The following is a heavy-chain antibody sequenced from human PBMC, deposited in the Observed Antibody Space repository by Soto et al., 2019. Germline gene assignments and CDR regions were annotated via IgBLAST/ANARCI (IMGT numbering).Heavy chain of an antibody. CDR3: AAYAVGYSYGWPPRSSMDV. CDR2: ISGSGGST. D-gene: IGHD5-18*01. Sequence: GGSLRLSCAASGFTFSSYAMSWVRQAPGKGLEWVSAISGSGGSTYYADSVKGRFTISRDNSKNTLYLQMNSLRAEDTAVYYCAAYAVGYSYGWPPRSSMDVWGQGTTVTVSS. V-gene: IGHV3-23*01. J-gene: IGHJ6*02. CDR1: GFTFSSYA.